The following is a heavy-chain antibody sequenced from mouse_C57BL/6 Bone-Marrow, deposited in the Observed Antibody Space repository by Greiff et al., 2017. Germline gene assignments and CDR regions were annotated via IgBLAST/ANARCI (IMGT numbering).Heavy chain of an antibody. CDR1: GYAFTSYW. J-gene: IGHJ3*01. Sequence: VQLQQSGAELVKPGASVKISCKASGYAFTSYWMNWVKQRPGQGLEWIGQIYPGDGDTNYNGKFKGKATLTADKSSSTAYMQLSSLTSEDSAVYFGAREDEKLGPAWFAYWGQGTMVTVSA. CDR2: IYPGDGDT. V-gene: IGHV1-80*01. CDR3: AREDEKLGPAWFAY. D-gene: IGHD3-3*01.